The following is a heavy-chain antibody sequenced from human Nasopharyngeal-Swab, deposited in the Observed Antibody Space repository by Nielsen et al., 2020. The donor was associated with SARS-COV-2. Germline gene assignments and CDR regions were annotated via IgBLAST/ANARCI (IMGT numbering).Heavy chain of an antibody. V-gene: IGHV4-31*03. Sequence: SDTLSLTCTLSGGSFSSGGYYWSWIRQHPGKGLEWIGYIYYSGSTYYNPSLKRRVTISVGTSKHQFSLKLSSVTAADTAVYYCARGEFGGVIVLDAFDIWGQGTMVTVSS. D-gene: IGHD3-16*02. CDR2: IYYSGST. CDR3: ARGEFGGVIVLDAFDI. CDR1: GGSFSSGGYY. J-gene: IGHJ3*02.